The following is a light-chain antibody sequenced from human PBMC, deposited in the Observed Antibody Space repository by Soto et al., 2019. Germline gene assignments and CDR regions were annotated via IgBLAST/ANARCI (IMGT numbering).Light chain of an antibody. J-gene: IGLJ1*01. V-gene: IGLV2-14*01. CDR1: SSGVGGYNY. CDR3: SSYTSSSTLCV. CDR2: DVS. Sequence: ALTQPASVSGSPGQSITISCTGTSSGVGGYNYVSWYQQHPGKAPKLMIYDVSNRPSGVSNRFSGSKSGNTASLTISGLQAEDEADYYCSSYTSSSTLCVFGTGTKVTVL.